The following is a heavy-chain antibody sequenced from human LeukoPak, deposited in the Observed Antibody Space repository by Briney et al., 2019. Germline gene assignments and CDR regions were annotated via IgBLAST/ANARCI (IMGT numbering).Heavy chain of an antibody. V-gene: IGHV3-30*04. J-gene: IGHJ6*03. CDR2: ISYDGSNK. CDR3: ARGAARSIYQRRGYSGYDYWGDYYYYMDV. D-gene: IGHD5-12*01. Sequence: PGRSLRLSCAASGFTFSSYAMHWVRQAPGKGLEWVAVISYDGSNKYYADSVKGRFTISRDNSKNTLYLQMNSLRAEDTAVYYCARGAARSIYQRRGYSGYDYWGDYYYYMDVWGKGTTVTISS. CDR1: GFTFSSYA.